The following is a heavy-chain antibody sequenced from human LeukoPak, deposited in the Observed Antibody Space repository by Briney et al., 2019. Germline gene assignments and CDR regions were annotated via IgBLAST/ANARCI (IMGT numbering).Heavy chain of an antibody. D-gene: IGHD1-1*01. Sequence: SQTLSLTCTVSGGSMSSGSYYWSWIRQPAGKGLERIGRIYTSGSTNYNPSLKSRVTISVDTSKNQFSLKLSSVTAADTAVYYCARLVQFYYFDYWGQGTLVTVSS. J-gene: IGHJ4*02. V-gene: IGHV4-61*02. CDR3: ARLVQFYYFDY. CDR1: GGSMSSGSYY. CDR2: IYTSGST.